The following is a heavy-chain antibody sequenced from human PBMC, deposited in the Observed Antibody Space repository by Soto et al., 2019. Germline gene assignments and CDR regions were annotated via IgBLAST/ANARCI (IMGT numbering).Heavy chain of an antibody. V-gene: IGHV3-33*01. CDR2: IWYDGSNK. Sequence: QPGGPLRLSCAASGFTFSSYAMHWVRQAPGKGLEWVAVIWYDGSNKYYADSVKGRFTLSRDHSKNTLYLQMNSLRAEDTAVYYCARALGSYSSSWSKDYWGQGTLVTVSS. CDR1: GFTFSSYA. J-gene: IGHJ4*02. CDR3: ARALGSYSSSWSKDY. D-gene: IGHD6-13*01.